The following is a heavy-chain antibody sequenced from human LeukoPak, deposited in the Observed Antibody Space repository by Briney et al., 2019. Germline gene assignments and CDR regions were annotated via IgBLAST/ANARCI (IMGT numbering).Heavy chain of an antibody. CDR2: ISAYKGNT. CDR1: GYTFSTYG. Sequence: ASVTLSRKASGYTFSTYGISWVRQAPGQGLEWMGWISAYKGNTYYAQKLQGRVTMTTDTSTSTAYMELRSLRSDDTAIYYCARDLYYYGSGSYYDVFDVWGEGTMVTVSS. V-gene: IGHV1-18*01. D-gene: IGHD3-10*01. CDR3: ARDLYYYGSGSYYDVFDV. J-gene: IGHJ3*01.